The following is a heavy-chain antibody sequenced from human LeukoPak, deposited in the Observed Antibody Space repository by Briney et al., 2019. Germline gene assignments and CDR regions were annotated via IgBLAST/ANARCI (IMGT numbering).Heavy chain of an antibody. Sequence: GGSLRLSCAASEFTFSSYSMNWVRQAPGKGLEWVSYITNSGNSKSYADSVKGRFTISRDNTKNSLYLQMNGLRAEDTAVYYCARDILSPEYCSGGSCDVLDYWGQGTLVTVSS. V-gene: IGHV3-48*01. CDR1: EFTFSSYS. J-gene: IGHJ4*02. D-gene: IGHD2-15*01. CDR3: ARDILSPEYCSGGSCDVLDY. CDR2: ITNSGNSK.